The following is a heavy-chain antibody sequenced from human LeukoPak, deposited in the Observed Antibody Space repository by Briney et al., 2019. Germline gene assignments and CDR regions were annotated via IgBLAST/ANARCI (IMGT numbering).Heavy chain of an antibody. D-gene: IGHD4-23*01. Sequence: ASVKVSCKASGYTFTGYYMHWVRRAPGQGLEWMGWINPNSGGTNYAQKFQGRVTMTRDTSISTAYMELSRLRSEDTAVYYCAGDYGGNSVCDYWGQGTLVTVSS. CDR1: GYTFTGYY. CDR3: AGDYGGNSVCDY. V-gene: IGHV1-2*02. CDR2: INPNSGGT. J-gene: IGHJ4*02.